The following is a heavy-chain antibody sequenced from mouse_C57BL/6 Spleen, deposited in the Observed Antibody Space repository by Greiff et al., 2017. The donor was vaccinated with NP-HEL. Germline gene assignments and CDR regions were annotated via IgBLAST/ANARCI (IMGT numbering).Heavy chain of an antibody. CDR2: IYPGSGST. CDR1: GYTFTSYW. Sequence: QVQLQQPGAELVKPGASVKMSCKASGYTFTSYWITWVKQRPGQGLEWIGDIYPGSGSTNYNEKFKSKATLTVDTSSSTAYMQLSSLTSEDSAVYYCARDYYDYDEFAYWGQGTLVTVSA. J-gene: IGHJ3*01. D-gene: IGHD2-4*01. V-gene: IGHV1-55*01. CDR3: ARDYYDYDEFAY.